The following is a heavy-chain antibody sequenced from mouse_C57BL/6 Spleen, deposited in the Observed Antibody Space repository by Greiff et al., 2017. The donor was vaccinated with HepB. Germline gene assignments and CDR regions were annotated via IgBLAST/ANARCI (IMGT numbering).Heavy chain of an antibody. CDR3: ARGGGYYAWFAY. CDR2: INPNNGGT. D-gene: IGHD2-3*01. Sequence: EVQLQQSGPELVKPGASVKISCKASGYTFTDYYMNWVKQSPGKSLEWIGDINPNNGGTSYNQKFKGKATLTVDKSSSTAYMELRSLTSEDAAVYYCARGGGYYAWFAYWGQGTLVTVSA. V-gene: IGHV1-26*01. J-gene: IGHJ3*01. CDR1: GYTFTDYY.